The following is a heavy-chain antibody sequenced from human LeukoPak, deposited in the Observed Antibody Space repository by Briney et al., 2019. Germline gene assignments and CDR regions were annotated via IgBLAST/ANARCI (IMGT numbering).Heavy chain of an antibody. V-gene: IGHV4-39*07. Sequence: SETLSLTCTVSGGSISSAGHYWGWIRQPPGKGLEWIGSMHYSGSTYYNPSLKSRVTISVDTSKNQFSLKLHSMTAADSAVYYCARATVGTVEFDQWGQGTQVTVSS. CDR3: ARATVGTVEFDQ. CDR1: GGSISSAGHY. D-gene: IGHD5-12*01. CDR2: MHYSGST. J-gene: IGHJ4*02.